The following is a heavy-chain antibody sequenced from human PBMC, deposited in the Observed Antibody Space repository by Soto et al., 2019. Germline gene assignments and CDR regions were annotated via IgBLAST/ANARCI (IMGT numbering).Heavy chain of an antibody. J-gene: IGHJ4*02. CDR3: AKDGWNYVWTY. CDR1: GFTFSSYA. Sequence: GGSLRLSCAASGFTFSSYAISWVRQAPWKGLEWVSAISGSGVSTYYADSVKGRFTISRDNSKNTLYLQMNSLRAEDTAVYYCAKDGWNYVWTYWGRGTRVTVSS. D-gene: IGHD1-7*01. V-gene: IGHV3-23*01. CDR2: ISGSGVST.